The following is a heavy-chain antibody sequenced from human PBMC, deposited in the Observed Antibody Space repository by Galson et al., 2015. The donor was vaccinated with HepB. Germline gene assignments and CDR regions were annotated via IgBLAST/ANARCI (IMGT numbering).Heavy chain of an antibody. CDR1: GFTFSSYA. CDR2: ISGSGGST. Sequence: SLRLSCAASGFTFSSYAMSWVRQAPGKGLEWVSAISGSGGSTYYADSVKGRFTISRDNSKNTLYLQMNSLRAEDTAVYYCARRGIAVAGFDYWGQGTLVTVSS. D-gene: IGHD6-19*01. CDR3: ARRGIAVAGFDY. V-gene: IGHV3-23*01. J-gene: IGHJ4*02.